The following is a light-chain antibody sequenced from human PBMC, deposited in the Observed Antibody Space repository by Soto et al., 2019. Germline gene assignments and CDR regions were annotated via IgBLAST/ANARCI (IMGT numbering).Light chain of an antibody. CDR1: TSDVGAYNY. J-gene: IGLJ1*01. CDR3: SAKTSSRSPFV. Sequence: QSALTQPASVSGSPGQSITISCTGSTSDVGAYNYVSWYKHHPGQAPQLMIFEVSNRPEGVSNRFSGSKSGNTASPTISGLHADDEGDYYCSAKTSSRSPFVFGTGTK. V-gene: IGLV2-14*01. CDR2: EVS.